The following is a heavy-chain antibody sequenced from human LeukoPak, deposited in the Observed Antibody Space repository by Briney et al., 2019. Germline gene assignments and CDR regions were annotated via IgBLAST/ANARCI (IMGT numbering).Heavy chain of an antibody. D-gene: IGHD2-2*01. Sequence: GGSLRLSCVASGFTFSSYVMNWVRQAPGKGLEWVSYISSSGSTIYYADSVKGRFTISRDNAKNSLYLQMNSLRAEDTAVYYCADGPYCSSTSCYPANWGQGTLVTVSS. V-gene: IGHV3-48*03. CDR1: GFTFSSYV. J-gene: IGHJ4*02. CDR2: ISSSGSTI. CDR3: ADGPYCSSTSCYPAN.